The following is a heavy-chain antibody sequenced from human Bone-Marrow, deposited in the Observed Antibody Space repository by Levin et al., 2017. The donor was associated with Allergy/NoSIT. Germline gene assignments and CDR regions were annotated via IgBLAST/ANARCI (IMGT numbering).Heavy chain of an antibody. CDR1: GYTFTSFD. CDR2: MNPNSGNK. J-gene: IGHJ4*02. CDR3: ARDLRVADDY. D-gene: IGHD6-19*01. V-gene: IGHV1-8*01. Sequence: ASVKVSCKASGYTFTSFDINWVRQATGQGLEWMGWMNPNSGNKGYAQKFQGRVTLTMDTSISTAYMELSSLRSEDTAVYYCARDLRVADDYWGQGTLVTVSS.